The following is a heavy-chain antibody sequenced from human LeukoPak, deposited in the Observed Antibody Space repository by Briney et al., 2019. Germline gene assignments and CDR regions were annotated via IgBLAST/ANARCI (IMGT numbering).Heavy chain of an antibody. CDR2: INPNSGGT. CDR3: ARDMHGYLLRSHFDY. CDR1: GYTFTGYY. J-gene: IGHJ4*02. D-gene: IGHD3-22*01. Sequence: ASVKVSCKASGYTFTGYYMHWVRQAPGQGLEWMGWINPNSGGTNYAQKFQGRVTMTRDTSISTAYMELSRLRSDDTAVYYCARDMHGYLLRSHFDYWSQGTLVTVSS. V-gene: IGHV1-2*02.